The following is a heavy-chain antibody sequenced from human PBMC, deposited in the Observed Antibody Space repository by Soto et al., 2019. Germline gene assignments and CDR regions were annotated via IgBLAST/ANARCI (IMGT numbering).Heavy chain of an antibody. CDR3: ARDYDSSGYPRYYFDY. V-gene: IGHV3-33*01. CDR1: GFTFSSYG. J-gene: IGHJ4*02. Sequence: QVQLVESGGGVVQPGRSLRLSCAASGFTFSSYGMHWVRQAPGKGLEWVAVIWYDGSNKYYADSVKGRFSSSRDNSKNTLYLQMNSLRAEDTAVYYCARDYDSSGYPRYYFDYCGQGTLVTVSS. CDR2: IWYDGSNK. D-gene: IGHD3-22*01.